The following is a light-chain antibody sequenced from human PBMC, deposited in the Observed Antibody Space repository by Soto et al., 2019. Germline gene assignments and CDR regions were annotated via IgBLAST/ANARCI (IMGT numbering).Light chain of an antibody. CDR3: QPYNSYSLS. CDR1: QSISSW. CDR2: RAS. V-gene: IGKV1-5*03. Sequence: DIQMTQSPSTLSASVGDRVTITCRASQSISSWLAWYQQKPGQAPKLLIYRASSLQSGVPSRFSGSGSGTEFTLTISSLLPDDFATDFYQPYNSYSLSFGGGTKVEIK. J-gene: IGKJ4*01.